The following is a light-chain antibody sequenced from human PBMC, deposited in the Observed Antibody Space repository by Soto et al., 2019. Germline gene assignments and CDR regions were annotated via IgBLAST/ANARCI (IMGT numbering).Light chain of an antibody. CDR2: EVS. Sequence: LTQPASVSGSPGQSITISCTGTSSDVGGYNYVSWYQQHPGKAPKLMIYEVSNRPSGVSNRFSGSKSGNTASLTISGLQAEDEADYYCSSYTSYSTYVFGTGTKVTVL. V-gene: IGLV2-14*01. CDR3: SSYTSYSTYV. CDR1: SSDVGGYNY. J-gene: IGLJ1*01.